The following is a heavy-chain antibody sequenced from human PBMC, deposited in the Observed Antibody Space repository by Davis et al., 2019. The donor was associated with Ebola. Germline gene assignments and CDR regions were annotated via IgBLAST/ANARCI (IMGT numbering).Heavy chain of an antibody. J-gene: IGHJ4*02. V-gene: IGHV3-11*06. CDR3: ATHQTSAAWNYFDH. CDR2: ISHSSSYT. CDR1: GLTFSDSY. D-gene: IGHD2-2*01. Sequence: PGGSLRPSCAASGLTFSDSYMGWPRQSPGKGLEWRSYISHSSSYTNYADSVKGRFTISRDNAKNSVYLQLNSLRVDDTAVYYCATHQTSAAWNYFDHWGQGTLVTVSS.